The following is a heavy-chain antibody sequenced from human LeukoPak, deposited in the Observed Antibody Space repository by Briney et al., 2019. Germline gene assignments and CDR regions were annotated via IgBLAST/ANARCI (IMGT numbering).Heavy chain of an antibody. Sequence: GESLRLPCAASEFTFRSYTMNWVRQAPGKGLEWISSISSTSSVIYYADSLKGRFTVSRDNAKNSLYLQMNSLRVDDTAVYYCARSGGRLLNYYFDYWGQGTLVTVSS. CDR1: EFTFRSYT. V-gene: IGHV3-21*01. D-gene: IGHD1-14*01. J-gene: IGHJ4*02. CDR2: ISSTSSVI. CDR3: ARSGGRLLNYYFDY.